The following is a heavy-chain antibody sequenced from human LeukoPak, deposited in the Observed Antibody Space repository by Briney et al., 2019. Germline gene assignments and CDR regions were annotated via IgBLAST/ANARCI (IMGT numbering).Heavy chain of an antibody. D-gene: IGHD3-16*01. CDR3: AKVVATMITFGGADY. CDR2: ISYDGSNK. J-gene: IGHJ4*02. Sequence: TGGSLRLSCAASGFTFSSYGMHWVRQAPGKGLEWVAVISYDGSNKYYADSVKGRFTISRDNSKNTLYLQMNSLRAEDTAVYYCAKVVATMITFGGADYWGQGTQVTVSS. CDR1: GFTFSSYG. V-gene: IGHV3-30*18.